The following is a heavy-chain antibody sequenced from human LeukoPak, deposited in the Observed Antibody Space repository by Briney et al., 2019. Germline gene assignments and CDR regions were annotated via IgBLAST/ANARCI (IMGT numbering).Heavy chain of an antibody. CDR1: GGSINGNDYY. CDR3: ARRVVTTGLQYFDY. CDR2: IYYSGST. D-gene: IGHD2-21*02. J-gene: IGHJ4*02. Sequence: NSSETLSLTCTVSGGSINGNDYYWGWIRQPPGKGLEWIGSIYYSGSTYYNPSLKSRVTISLDTSKNEVSLKLDSVTAADTAVYYCARRVVTTGLQYFDYWGQGMLVTVSS. V-gene: IGHV4-39*01.